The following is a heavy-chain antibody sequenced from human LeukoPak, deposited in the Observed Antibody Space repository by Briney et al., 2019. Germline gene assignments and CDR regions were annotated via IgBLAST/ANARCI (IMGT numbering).Heavy chain of an antibody. CDR1: QYNFTNYW. CDR2: IYPGDSDT. J-gene: IGHJ4*02. D-gene: IGHD4-11*01. CDR3: AKVMTTVTYFFDY. V-gene: IGHV5-51*01. Sequence: GESLKISCKGSQYNFTNYWIAWLRQMPGKGLEWMGIIYPGDSDTRYSPSFQGQVTMSADESINTAYLQWSSLKASDAAIYYCAKVMTTVTYFFDYWGQGTLVTVSS.